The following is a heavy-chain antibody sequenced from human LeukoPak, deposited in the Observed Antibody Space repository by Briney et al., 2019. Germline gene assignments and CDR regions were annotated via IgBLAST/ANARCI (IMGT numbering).Heavy chain of an antibody. CDR3: GKDIGVYSYGYAVA. CDR1: GSTFSNAW. V-gene: IGHV3-23*01. CDR2: ISGSGGST. J-gene: IGHJ5*02. Sequence: GGSLRLSCAASGSTFSNAWMTWVRQAPGKGLEWVSAISGSGGSTYYPESVKGRFTISRDNSKNTLYLQMNSLRAEDTAVYYCGKDIGVYSYGYAVAWGQGTLVTVSS. D-gene: IGHD5-18*01.